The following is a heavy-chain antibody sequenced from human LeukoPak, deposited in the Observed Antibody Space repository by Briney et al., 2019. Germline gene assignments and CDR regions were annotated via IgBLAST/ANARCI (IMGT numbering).Heavy chain of an antibody. J-gene: IGHJ4*02. V-gene: IGHV3-74*01. Sequence: GGSLRLSCAASGFTFSSYWMHWVRQAPGKGLVWVSRINSDGSSTSNADSVKGRFTISRDNAKNTLYLQMNSLRAEDTAVYYCVRDGVVSYFDYWGQGTLVTVSS. CDR3: VRDGVVSYFDY. CDR1: GFTFSSYW. D-gene: IGHD2-15*01. CDR2: INSDGSST.